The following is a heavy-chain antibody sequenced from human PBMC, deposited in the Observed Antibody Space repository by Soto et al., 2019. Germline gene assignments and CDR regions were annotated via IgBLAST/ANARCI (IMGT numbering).Heavy chain of an antibody. Sequence: ASVKVSCKAFGYIFTSYYMHWVRQAPGQGLERMGIINPSGGSTSYAQKFQGRVTMTRDTSTSTVYMEPSSLRSEDTAVYYCAAGRRYYYMDVWGKGTTVTVSS. CDR2: INPSGGST. CDR3: AAGRRYYYMDV. J-gene: IGHJ6*03. CDR1: GYIFTSYY. V-gene: IGHV1-46*03. D-gene: IGHD3-10*01.